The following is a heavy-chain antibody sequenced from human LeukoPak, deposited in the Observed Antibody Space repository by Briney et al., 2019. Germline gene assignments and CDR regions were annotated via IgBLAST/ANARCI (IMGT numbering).Heavy chain of an antibody. V-gene: IGHV1-2*02. CDR2: INPNNGGT. CDR3: ASWEGSGQVADAFDI. J-gene: IGHJ3*02. CDR1: GYTFTDYY. Sequence: ASVKVSCKASGYTFTDYYMHWVRQAPGQGLEWMGWINPNNGGTIFPQRFQGRVTVTRDTSISTAYMELSRLRSDDTAVYYCASWEGSGQVADAFDIWGQGTMVTVSS. D-gene: IGHD6-19*01.